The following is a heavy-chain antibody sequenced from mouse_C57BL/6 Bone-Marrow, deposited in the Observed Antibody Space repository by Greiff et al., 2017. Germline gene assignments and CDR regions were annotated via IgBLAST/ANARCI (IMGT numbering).Heavy chain of an antibody. V-gene: IGHV2-6*01. J-gene: IGHJ3*01. CDR3: ASNYYGSPFAY. Sequence: QVQLKESGPGLVAPSQSLSITCIVSGFSLTSYGVDWVRQSPGKGLEWLGVIWGVGSTNYNSALKSRLSISKDNSKSQVFLKMNSLQTDDTAMYYCASNYYGSPFAYWGQGTLVTVSA. CDR2: IWGVGST. CDR1: GFSLTSYG. D-gene: IGHD1-1*01.